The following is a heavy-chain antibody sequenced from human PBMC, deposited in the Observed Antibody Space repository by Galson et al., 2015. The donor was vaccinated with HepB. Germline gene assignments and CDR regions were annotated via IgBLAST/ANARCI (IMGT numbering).Heavy chain of an antibody. CDR2: IYGFNGNT. Sequence: SVKVSCKASGGTFSSYGISWVRQAPGQGLEWMGWIYGFNGNTNYAQRLQGRVTMTTDTSTTTAYMELRRLTSDGTAVYYCARGGWYANAFDIWGQGTMVTVSS. D-gene: IGHD6-19*01. V-gene: IGHV1-18*01. CDR1: GGTFSSYG. CDR3: ARGGWYANAFDI. J-gene: IGHJ3*02.